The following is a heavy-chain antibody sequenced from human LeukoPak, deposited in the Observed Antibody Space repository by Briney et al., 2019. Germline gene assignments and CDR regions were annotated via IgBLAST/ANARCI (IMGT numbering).Heavy chain of an antibody. CDR1: GFTFSSYG. Sequence: SGGSLRLSCAASGFTFSSYGMHWVRQAPGKGLEWVAFIRYDGSNKYYADSVKGRFTISRDNSKNTLYLQMNSLRAEDTAVYYCAKERITIFGVVRPTDAFDIWGQGTMVTVSS. CDR3: AKERITIFGVVRPTDAFDI. V-gene: IGHV3-30*02. CDR2: IRYDGSNK. J-gene: IGHJ3*02. D-gene: IGHD3-3*01.